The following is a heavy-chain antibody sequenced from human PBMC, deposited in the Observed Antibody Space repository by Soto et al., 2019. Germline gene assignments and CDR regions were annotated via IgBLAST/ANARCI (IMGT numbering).Heavy chain of an antibody. CDR3: ARERGYSYGPAYYYYGMDV. V-gene: IGHV4-34*01. CDR1: GGSFSGYY. Sequence: SETLSLTCAVYGGSFSGYYWSWIRQPPGKGLEWIGEINHSGSTNYNPSLKSRVTISVDTSKNQFSLKLSSVTAADTAVYYCARERGYSYGPAYYYYGMDVWGQGTTVTAP. CDR2: INHSGST. J-gene: IGHJ6*02. D-gene: IGHD5-18*01.